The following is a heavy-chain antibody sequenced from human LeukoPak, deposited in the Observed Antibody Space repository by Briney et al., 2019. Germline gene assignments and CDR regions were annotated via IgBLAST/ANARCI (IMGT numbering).Heavy chain of an antibody. Sequence: PSETLSLTCTVSGASISRYYWSWIRQPPGEGLEWIGYMYYTGSTNYNPSLKSRVTISVDTSKNQLSLKLTSVTAADTAVYFCASHDYAEAPFDYWGQGALVTVSA. CDR3: ASHDYAEAPFDY. D-gene: IGHD4-17*01. J-gene: IGHJ4*02. V-gene: IGHV4-59*08. CDR2: MYYTGST. CDR1: GASISRYY.